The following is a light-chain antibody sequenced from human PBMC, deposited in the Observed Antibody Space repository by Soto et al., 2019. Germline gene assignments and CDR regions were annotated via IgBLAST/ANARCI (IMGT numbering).Light chain of an antibody. CDR3: QQYDSTPPT. V-gene: IGKV3-20*01. Sequence: EIVLTQSPGTLSLSPGDRATLSCRASQSVNSNYLAWYQRKPGQAPRLLIYGASNRATDIPYKFSASGYGTDVTLTITRLEAEDFAVYYCQQYDSTPPTFGQGTKVEVK. CDR1: QSVNSNY. CDR2: GAS. J-gene: IGKJ1*01.